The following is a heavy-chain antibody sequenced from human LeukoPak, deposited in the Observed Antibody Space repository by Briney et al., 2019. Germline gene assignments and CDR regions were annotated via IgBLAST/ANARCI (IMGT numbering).Heavy chain of an antibody. Sequence: SETLSLTCTVSGGSISSTRYYWGWIRQPPGKGLEWIGSIYYSGSTYYNPSLKSRVTISVDASKNQFSLKLSSVTAADTAVYYCFKPNSSGWLGWFAYYMDVWGKGTTVTVSS. D-gene: IGHD6-19*01. CDR2: IYYSGST. J-gene: IGHJ6*03. CDR3: FKPNSSGWLGWFAYYMDV. V-gene: IGHV4-39*07. CDR1: GGSISSTRYY.